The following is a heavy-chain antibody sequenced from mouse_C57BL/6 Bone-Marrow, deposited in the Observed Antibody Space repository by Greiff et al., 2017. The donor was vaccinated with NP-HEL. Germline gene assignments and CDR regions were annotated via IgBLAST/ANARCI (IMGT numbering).Heavy chain of an antibody. CDR2: IDPSDSYT. Sequence: VQLQQPGAELVMPGASVKLSCKASGYTFTSYWMHWVKQRPGQGLEWIGEIDPSDSYTNYNQKFKGKSTLTVDKSSSTAYMQLSSLTSEDSAVYYCARRAQATPFAYWGQGTLVTVSA. CDR3: ARRAQATPFAY. D-gene: IGHD3-2*02. V-gene: IGHV1-69*01. J-gene: IGHJ3*01. CDR1: GYTFTSYW.